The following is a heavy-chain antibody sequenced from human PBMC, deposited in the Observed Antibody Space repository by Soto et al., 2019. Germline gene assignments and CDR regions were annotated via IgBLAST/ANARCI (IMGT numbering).Heavy chain of an antibody. J-gene: IGHJ5*02. Sequence: QVQLQESGPGLVKPSETLSLTCTVSGGSISRYYWNWLRQPPGKGLVWIGYIYYSGSTNYNHCLLSRVTISVDPTNTHCALNRSAVTAADTAVYYCAREPAPGSDYGSFDPVGQGPLVPVSS. CDR2: IYYSGST. D-gene: IGHD3-10*01. CDR3: AREPAPGSDYGSFDP. CDR1: GGSISRYY. V-gene: IGHV4-59*01.